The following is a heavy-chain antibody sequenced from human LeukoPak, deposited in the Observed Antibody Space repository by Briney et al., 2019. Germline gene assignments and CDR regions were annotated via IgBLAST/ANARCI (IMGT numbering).Heavy chain of an antibody. J-gene: IGHJ4*01. D-gene: IGHD5-12*01. V-gene: IGHV4-38-2*02. CDR1: HYSISSGFY. CDR2: IDHTGTT. Sequence: SETLSLTCTVSHYSISSGFYWGWIRQSPGRGLEWIGAIDHTGTTYYNPSLKSRVTISVDTSKNQFSLNVNSLTAADTAIYYSARLSYGYDPYYFDCWGQEPWSPSPQ. CDR3: ARLSYGYDPYYFDC.